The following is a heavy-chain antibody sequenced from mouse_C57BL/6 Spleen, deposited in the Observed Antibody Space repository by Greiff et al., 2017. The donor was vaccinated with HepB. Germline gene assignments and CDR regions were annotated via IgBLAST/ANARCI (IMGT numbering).Heavy chain of an antibody. CDR3: AGVARYYGSSPWFAY. CDR2: ISDGGSYT. J-gene: IGHJ3*01. CDR1: GFTFSSYA. Sequence: EVQRVESGGGLVKPGGSLKLSCAASGFTFSSYAMSWVRQTPGKRLEWVATISDGGSYTYYPDNVKGRFTISRDNAKNNLYLQMSHLKSEDTAMYYCAGVARYYGSSPWFAYWGQGTLVTVSA. D-gene: IGHD1-1*01. V-gene: IGHV5-4*01.